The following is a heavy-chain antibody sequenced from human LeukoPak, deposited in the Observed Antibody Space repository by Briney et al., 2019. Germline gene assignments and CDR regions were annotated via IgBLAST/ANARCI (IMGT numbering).Heavy chain of an antibody. J-gene: IGHJ4*02. V-gene: IGHV4-59*01. CDR1: GGSISSYY. Sequence: PETLSLTCTVSGGSISSYYWSWIRQPPGKGLEWIGYIYYSGSTNYNPSLKSRVTISVDTSKNQFSLKLSSVTAADTAVYYCARRVTRGYYFDSGGKGTRVPVSS. CDR3: ARRVTRGYYFDS. D-gene: IGHD5-18*01. CDR2: IYYSGST.